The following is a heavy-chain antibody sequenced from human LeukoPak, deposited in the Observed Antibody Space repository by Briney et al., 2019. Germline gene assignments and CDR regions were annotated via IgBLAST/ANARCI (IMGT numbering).Heavy chain of an antibody. D-gene: IGHD3-10*01. V-gene: IGHV1-2*02. CDR3: AGGMVRGVIQDYYGMAV. Sequence: ASVKVSCKASGYTFTGYYMHWVRQAPGQGLEWMGWINPNSGGTNYAQKFQGRVTMTRDTSISTAYMELSRLRSDDTAVYYCAGGMVRGVIQDYYGMAVWGQGTTVTVSS. CDR1: GYTFTGYY. CDR2: INPNSGGT. J-gene: IGHJ6*02.